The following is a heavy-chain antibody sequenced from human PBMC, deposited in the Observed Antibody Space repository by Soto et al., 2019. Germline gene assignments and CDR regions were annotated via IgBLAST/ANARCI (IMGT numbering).Heavy chain of an antibody. J-gene: IGHJ6*02. CDR1: GGSIRSYY. V-gene: IGHV4-4*07. D-gene: IGHD1-26*01. CDR3: AREGASGFGMDG. CDR2: IYTSGTT. Sequence: QVQLQESGPGLVKPSETLSLTCNVSGGSIRSYYWSWIRQPAGKALEWIGRIYTSGTTNYNPSLKSRATMLIDTSKNQFSLIRSSVTAADTAVYYCAREGASGFGMDGWGQGTTVTVAS.